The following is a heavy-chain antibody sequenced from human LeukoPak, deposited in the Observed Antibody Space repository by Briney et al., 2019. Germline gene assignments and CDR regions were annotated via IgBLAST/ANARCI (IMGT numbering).Heavy chain of an antibody. CDR3: ARHADSGFGELAFNY. D-gene: IGHD3-10*01. CDR2: ICYGRST. J-gene: IGHJ4*02. V-gene: IGHV4-39*01. CDR1: GGSISSSNYY. Sequence: PSETLSLTCSVSGGSISSSNYYWGWIRQPPGKGREWIGSICYGRSTYYTPSLTSRVTISVDPSTNQSSLKLSSVPAAHTAVYYCARHADSGFGELAFNYWGQGTLVTVSS.